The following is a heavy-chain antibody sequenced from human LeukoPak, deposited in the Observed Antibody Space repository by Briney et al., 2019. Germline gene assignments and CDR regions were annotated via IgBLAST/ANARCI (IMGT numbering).Heavy chain of an antibody. CDR3: ARDSGDGYNDY. J-gene: IGHJ4*02. V-gene: IGHV1-2*02. Sequence: GASVKVSCKASGYIFIGYYMHWVRQAPGQGLEWMGWINPNSGGTNYAQKFQGRVTMTRDTSISTAYMELSRLRSDDTAVYYCARDSGDGYNDYWGQGTLVTVSS. D-gene: IGHD5-24*01. CDR1: GYIFIGYY. CDR2: INPNSGGT.